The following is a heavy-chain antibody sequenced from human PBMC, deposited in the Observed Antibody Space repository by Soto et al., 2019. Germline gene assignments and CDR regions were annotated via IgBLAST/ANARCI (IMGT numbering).Heavy chain of an antibody. D-gene: IGHD2-8*01. CDR2: IKPDGSET. J-gene: IGHJ4*01. CDR3: ARNGR. CDR1: GFTFSTYW. Sequence: EVQLVESGGGLVQPGGSLRLSCAVSGFTFSTYWMSWVRQAPGKGLEWVANIKPDGSETDYVDSVKGRFTISRDNAKNSLFLQMNSPKAEDTPVYYCARNGRWGHGTFVTVSS. V-gene: IGHV3-7*05.